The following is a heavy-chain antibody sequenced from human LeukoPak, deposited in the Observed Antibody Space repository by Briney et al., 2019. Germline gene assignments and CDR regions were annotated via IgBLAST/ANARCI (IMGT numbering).Heavy chain of an antibody. CDR2: IHYSGST. Sequence: KPSETLSLTCTVSGGSIRSSYWSWIRQPPGKGLEWIGYIHYSGSTNYNPSLKSRVTISVDTSKNQFSLKLSSVTAADTAVYYCARVTEGCSGGSCYGYWFDPWGQGTLVTVSS. V-gene: IGHV4-59*08. J-gene: IGHJ5*02. D-gene: IGHD2-15*01. CDR1: GGSIRSSY. CDR3: ARVTEGCSGGSCYGYWFDP.